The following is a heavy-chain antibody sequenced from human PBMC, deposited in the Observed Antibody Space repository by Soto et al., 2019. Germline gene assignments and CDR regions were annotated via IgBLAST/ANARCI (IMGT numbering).Heavy chain of an antibody. D-gene: IGHD6-13*01. CDR2: IYYSGST. CDR1: CGSISIYY. V-gene: IGHV4-59*01. Sequence: LXLTFTVSCGSISIYYWSWIRQPPVNGLEWIGYIYYSGSTNYNPSLKSRVTISVDTSKNQFSLKLSSVTAADTAVYYCARAIVAAAGRGGFSGYYYYGMDVWGQGTTVTVSS. J-gene: IGHJ6*02. CDR3: ARAIVAAAGRGGFSGYYYYGMDV.